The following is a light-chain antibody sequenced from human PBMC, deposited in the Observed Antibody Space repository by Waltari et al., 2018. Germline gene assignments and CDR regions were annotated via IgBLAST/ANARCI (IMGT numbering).Light chain of an antibody. CDR2: DVS. V-gene: IGLV2-14*03. CDR1: SSGVGGYNY. J-gene: IGLJ2*01. Sequence: QSALTQPASVSGSPGQSITISCTGTSSGVGGYNYVSWYQQHPGKAPKLMIYDVSNRPSGVSNRFSGSKSGNTASLTISGLQAEDEADYYCSSYISSSTLELFGGGTSLTVL. CDR3: SSYISSSTLEL.